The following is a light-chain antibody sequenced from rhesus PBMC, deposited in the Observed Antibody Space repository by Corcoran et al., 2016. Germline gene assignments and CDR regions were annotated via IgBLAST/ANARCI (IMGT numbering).Light chain of an antibody. Sequence: ETVVTQSPATLSLSPGERATLSCRASQRVGSYLAWYQQKPGQAPRLLIYGASSRAPGIPDRFSGRGSGTDFTLTIVRRGPEYVGVYYCQQSSNLAHTFGGGTKVEIK. J-gene: IGKJ4*01. CDR1: QRVGSY. CDR3: QQSSNLAHT. V-gene: IGKV3-24*04. CDR2: GAS.